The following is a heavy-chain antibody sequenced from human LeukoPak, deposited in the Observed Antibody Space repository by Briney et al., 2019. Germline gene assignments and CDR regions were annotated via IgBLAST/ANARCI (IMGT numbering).Heavy chain of an antibody. J-gene: IGHJ4*02. CDR1: GGSISSSSYY. CDR3: ARDSGSH. D-gene: IGHD1-26*01. V-gene: IGHV4-61*02. Sequence: SGTLSLTCAVSGGSISSSSYYWSWIRQPAGKGLEWIGRIYTSGSTNYNPSLKSRVTISVDTSKNQFSLKLSSVTAADTAVYYCARDSGSHWGQGTLVTVSS. CDR2: IYTSGST.